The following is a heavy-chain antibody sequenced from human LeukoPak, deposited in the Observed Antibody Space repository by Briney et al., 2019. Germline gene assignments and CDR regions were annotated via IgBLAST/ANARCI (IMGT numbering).Heavy chain of an antibody. J-gene: IGHJ6*02. Sequence: ASVKVSCKASGYTFTSYGISWVRQAPGQGLEWMGWISAYNGNTNYAQKLQGRVTMTTDTSTSTAYMELRSLRSDDTAVYYCARDSLRFLEWLSAGYYYYGMDVWGQGTTVTVSS. CDR2: ISAYNGNT. CDR1: GYTFTSYG. V-gene: IGHV1-18*01. D-gene: IGHD3-3*01. CDR3: ARDSLRFLEWLSAGYYYYGMDV.